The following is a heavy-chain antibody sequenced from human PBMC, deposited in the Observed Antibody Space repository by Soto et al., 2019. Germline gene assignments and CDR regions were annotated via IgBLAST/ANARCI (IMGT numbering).Heavy chain of an antibody. CDR2: VYHSGST. D-gene: IGHD2-2*01. CDR3: ARRVLVGTSYSYFDY. V-gene: IGHV4-39*01. Sequence: SGTLSLTCTVSGDSISSRSFSWDWIRQSPGEGLEWIGSVYHSGSTHYNPSLRSRVTISVDTSKNQFSLKLSSVTAADTAVHYCARRVLVGTSYSYFDYWGQGTLVTVSS. CDR1: GDSISSRSFS. J-gene: IGHJ4*02.